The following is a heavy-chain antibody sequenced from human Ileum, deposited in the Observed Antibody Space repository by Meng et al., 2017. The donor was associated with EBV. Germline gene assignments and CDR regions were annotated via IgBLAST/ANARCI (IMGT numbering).Heavy chain of an antibody. J-gene: IGHJ4*02. CDR3: ARQSDHYYGSGSYYDY. V-gene: IGHV4-39*01. CDR1: GGSISSSSYY. CDR2: IYYSGNT. D-gene: IGHD3-10*01. Sequence: LQGRGQGLGKPSGSRSPTCTFVGGSISSSSYYRGWTRKPPGKGLEWIGMIYYSGNTYYNPSLKSRVTISVDTSKNQFSLRLSSVTAADAALYYCARQSDHYYGSGSYYDYWGQGTLSPSPQ.